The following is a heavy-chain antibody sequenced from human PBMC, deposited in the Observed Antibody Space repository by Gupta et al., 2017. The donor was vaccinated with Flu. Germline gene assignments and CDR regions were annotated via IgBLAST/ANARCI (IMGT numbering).Heavy chain of an antibody. V-gene: IGHV4-39*01. Sequence: PRGKGLEWIGSIYYSGSTYYNPSLKSRVTISVDTSKNQFSLKLSSVTAADTAVYYCASGITIFGVVPHPFDYWGQGTLVTVSS. D-gene: IGHD3-3*01. CDR3: ASGITIFGVVPHPFDY. J-gene: IGHJ4*02. CDR2: IYYSGST.